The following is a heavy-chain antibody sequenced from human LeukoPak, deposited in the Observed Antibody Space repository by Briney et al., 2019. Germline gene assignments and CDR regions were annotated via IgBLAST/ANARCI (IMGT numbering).Heavy chain of an antibody. V-gene: IGHV4-39*07. D-gene: IGHD1-1*01. CDR3: ARDAGHQLSRRNYYAMYV. Sequence: SETLSLTCTVSGGSISSSSYYWGWIRQPPGKELEWIGSIYSGGSSYYNPSLKSRVTISVDTSNNQFSLKVNSVTAADTAVYYCARDAGHQLSRRNYYAMYVWGQGTTVTVSS. CDR2: IYSGGSS. J-gene: IGHJ6*02. CDR1: GGSISSSSYY.